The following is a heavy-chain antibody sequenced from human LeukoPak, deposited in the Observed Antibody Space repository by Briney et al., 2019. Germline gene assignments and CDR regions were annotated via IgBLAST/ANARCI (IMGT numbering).Heavy chain of an antibody. CDR3: ARERVGDGWFDP. V-gene: IGHV3-30*04. D-gene: IGHD3-10*01. Sequence: GRSLRLSCAASGFTFSSYGMHWVRQAPGKGLEWVAVVSYDGRNKYYADSVKGRFTISRDNSKNTVYLQMNSLRAEDTAMYYCARERVGDGWFDPWGEGTLVTVSS. CDR2: VSYDGRNK. J-gene: IGHJ5*02. CDR1: GFTFSSYG.